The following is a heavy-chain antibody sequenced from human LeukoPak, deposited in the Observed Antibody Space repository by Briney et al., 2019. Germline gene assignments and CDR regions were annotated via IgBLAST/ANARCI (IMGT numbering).Heavy chain of an antibody. D-gene: IGHD3-16*01. J-gene: IGHJ5*02. CDR3: ARDFGETSLPNWFDP. V-gene: IGHV4-38-2*02. CDR1: GGSISSYY. CDR2: TSHRDSP. Sequence: SETLSLTCTVSGGSISSYYWGWNRQSPGKGLEWIGSTSHRDSPYYNPSLESRVTISLDTSKNQFSLKLTSVTAADTAVYYCARDFGETSLPNWFDPWGQGTLVIVTS.